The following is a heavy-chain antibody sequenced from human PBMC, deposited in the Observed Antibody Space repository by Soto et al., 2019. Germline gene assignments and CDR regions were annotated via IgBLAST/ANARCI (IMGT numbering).Heavy chain of an antibody. CDR1: GGSISSSSYY. Sequence: QLQLQESGPGLVKPSETLSLTCTVSGGSISSSSYYWGWIRQPPGKGLEWIGSIYYSGSTYYNPSLKSRVTISVDTSKNQFSLKLSSVTAADTAVYYCARHPGLGGSYYRGHYWGQGTLVTVSS. V-gene: IGHV4-39*01. CDR3: ARHPGLGGSYYRGHY. D-gene: IGHD1-26*01. CDR2: IYYSGST. J-gene: IGHJ4*02.